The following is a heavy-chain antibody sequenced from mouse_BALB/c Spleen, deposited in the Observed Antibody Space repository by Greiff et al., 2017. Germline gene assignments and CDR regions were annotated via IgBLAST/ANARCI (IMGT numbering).Heavy chain of an antibody. CDR2: INPSNGRT. D-gene: IGHD2-10*02. Sequence: VQLQQPGAELVKPGASVTLSCKASGYTFTSYWMHWVKQRPGQGLEWIGEINPSNGRTNYNEKFKSKATLTVDKSSSTAYMQLSSLTSEDSAVYYCASQYGLAWFAYWGQGTLVTVSA. CDR1: GYTFTSYW. J-gene: IGHJ3*01. CDR3: ASQYGLAWFAY. V-gene: IGHV1S81*02.